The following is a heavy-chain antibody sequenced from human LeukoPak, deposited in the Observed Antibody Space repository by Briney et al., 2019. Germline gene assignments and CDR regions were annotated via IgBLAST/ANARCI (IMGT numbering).Heavy chain of an antibody. CDR3: ARSRKSYGDYVD. CDR2: INPNSGGT. V-gene: IGHV1-2*06. J-gene: IGHJ4*02. CDR1: GYTFTGYY. Sequence: ASVKVSCKASGYTFTGYYMHLVRQAPGQGLEWMGRINPNSGGTNYAQKFQGRVTMTRDTSISTAYMELSRLRSDDTAVHYCARSRKSYGDYVDWGQRTLVTVSS. D-gene: IGHD4-17*01.